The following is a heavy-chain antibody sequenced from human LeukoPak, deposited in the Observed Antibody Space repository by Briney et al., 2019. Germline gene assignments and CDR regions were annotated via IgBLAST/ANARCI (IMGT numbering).Heavy chain of an antibody. D-gene: IGHD5-12*01. CDR3: ATRDSGYDAWYFDL. CDR2: IYYTGST. CDR1: GGSINSYY. V-gene: IGHV4-59*03. Sequence: KPSETLSLTCTVSGGSINSYYGSWIRQSPGKGLEWIGSIYYTGSTIYNPSLQSRVTISLDMSKSQFSLSLSSVTAADTAVYYCATRDSGYDAWYFDLWGRGTLVTVSS. J-gene: IGHJ2*01.